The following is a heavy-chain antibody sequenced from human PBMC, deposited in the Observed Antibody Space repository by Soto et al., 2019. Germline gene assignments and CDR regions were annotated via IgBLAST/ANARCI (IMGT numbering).Heavy chain of an antibody. V-gene: IGHV3-9*01. J-gene: IGHJ3*02. Sequence: PGGSLRLSCAASGFTFDDYAMHWVRQAPGKGLEWVSGISWNSGSIGYADSVKGRFTISRDNAKNSLYLQMNSLRAEDTALYYCVQLTYAGAFDIWGQGTMVTVSS. CDR3: VQLTYAGAFDI. CDR2: ISWNSGSI. D-gene: IGHD6-13*01. CDR1: GFTFDDYA.